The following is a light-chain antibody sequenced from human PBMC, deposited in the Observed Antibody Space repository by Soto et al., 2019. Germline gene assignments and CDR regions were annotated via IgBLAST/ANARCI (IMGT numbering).Light chain of an antibody. CDR1: NIGSKS. V-gene: IGLV3-21*02. CDR2: DDS. J-gene: IGLJ1*01. CDR3: LVWDSRSEHYV. Sequence: SYELTQSPSVSVAPGQTVSITFWGYNIGSKSVHWYQQKPGQAPVLVVYDDSDRRSGIPERFSGSNSGNTATLTITRVEAGDEADYHCLVWDSRSEHYVFGTGTKVTVL.